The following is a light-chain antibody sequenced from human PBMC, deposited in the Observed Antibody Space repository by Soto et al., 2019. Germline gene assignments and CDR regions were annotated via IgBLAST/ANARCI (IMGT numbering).Light chain of an antibody. J-gene: IGLJ2*01. CDR2: EVS. Sequence: QSVLTQPASVSGSPGQSITISCTGTSSDIGAYDYVSWYQQHPGKPPKLMIYEVSNRPSGVSNRFSGSKSGNTASLTISGLQAEDEADYYCTSYTTSSTPVFGGGTKLTVL. V-gene: IGLV2-14*01. CDR1: SSDIGAYDY. CDR3: TSYTTSSTPV.